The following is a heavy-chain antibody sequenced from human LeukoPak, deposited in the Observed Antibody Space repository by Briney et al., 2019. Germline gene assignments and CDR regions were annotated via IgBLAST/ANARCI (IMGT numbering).Heavy chain of an antibody. J-gene: IGHJ4*02. CDR1: GYTFSGYA. CDR3: ARGIWSATRVDYYLDN. CDR2: INAGNGHT. D-gene: IGHD5-24*01. V-gene: IGHV1-3*01. Sequence: ASVKVSCKASGYTFSGYAIHWVRQAPGQGFEWMGWINAGNGHTKYSQNFQGRVTITWDSSANIVYMDVSSLTSEDTAVYYCARGIWSATRVDYYLDNWGRGTLVTVSS.